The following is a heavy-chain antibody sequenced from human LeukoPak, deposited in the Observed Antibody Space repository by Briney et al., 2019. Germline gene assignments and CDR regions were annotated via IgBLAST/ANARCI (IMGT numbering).Heavy chain of an antibody. CDR2: IYAAYSNI. Sequence: LGESLKISCKGSGYSFTSYWIGWVHQMPGKGLEWMGIIYAAYSNIRYSPSFQGQVTISADKSISTAYLEWSSLKASDTAMYYCAKSNGKGWFDPWGQGTLVTVSS. CDR3: AKSNGKGWFDP. D-gene: IGHD2-8*01. V-gene: IGHV5-51*07. CDR1: GYSFTSYW. J-gene: IGHJ5*02.